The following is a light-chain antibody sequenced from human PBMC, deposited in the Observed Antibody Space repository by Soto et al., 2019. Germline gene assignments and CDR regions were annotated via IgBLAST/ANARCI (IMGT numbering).Light chain of an antibody. CDR3: QQLNSYPLT. Sequence: DIQMTQSPSSLSASVGDRVTITCRASQSISSFVNWYQQIPGKAPKFLIYAASTLQSGVPSRFSGSGSGTDFTLTISSLQPEDFATYYCQQLNSYPLTFGGGTKVDIK. CDR1: QSISSF. J-gene: IGKJ4*01. V-gene: IGKV1-39*01. CDR2: AAS.